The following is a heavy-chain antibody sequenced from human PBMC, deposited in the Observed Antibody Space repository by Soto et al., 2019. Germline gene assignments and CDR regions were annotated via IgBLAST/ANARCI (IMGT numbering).Heavy chain of an antibody. CDR3: ARLGNVDTAVWFDP. D-gene: IGHD5-18*01. Sequence: PSETLSLTCTVSGGSISSYYWSWIRQPPGKGLEWIGYIYYSGSTNYNPSLKSRVTISVDTSKNQFSLKLSSVTAADTAVYYCARLGNVDTAVWFDPWGQGTLVTVSS. J-gene: IGHJ5*02. CDR1: GGSISSYY. V-gene: IGHV4-59*01. CDR2: IYYSGST.